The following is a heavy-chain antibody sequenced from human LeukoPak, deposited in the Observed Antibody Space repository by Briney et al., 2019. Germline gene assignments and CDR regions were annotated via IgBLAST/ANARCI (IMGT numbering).Heavy chain of an antibody. CDR3: ARYDSINDAFDI. D-gene: IGHD3-22*01. J-gene: IGHJ3*02. CDR2: IYTSGST. V-gene: IGHV4-4*07. CDR1: GGSISSYQ. Sequence: SETLSLTCTVSGGSISSYQWSWIRQPAGKGLEWIGRIYTSGSTNYIPSLKSRVTISVDTSKNQFSLKLSSVTAADTAVYYCARYDSINDAFDIWGQGTMVTVSS.